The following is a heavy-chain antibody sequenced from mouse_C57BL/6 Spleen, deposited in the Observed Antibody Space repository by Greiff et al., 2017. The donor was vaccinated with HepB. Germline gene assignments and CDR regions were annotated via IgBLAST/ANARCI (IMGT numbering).Heavy chain of an antibody. V-gene: IGHV1-82*01. CDR3: ARSDYYGSRRYAMDY. CDR1: GYAFSSSW. CDR2: IYPGDGDT. J-gene: IGHJ4*01. Sequence: VQLQQSGPELVKPGASVKISCKASGYAFSSSWMNWVKQRPGKGLEWIGRIYPGDGDTNYNGKFKGKATLTADKSSSTAYMQLSSLTSEDSAVYFCARSDYYGSRRYAMDYWGQGTSVTVSS. D-gene: IGHD1-1*01.